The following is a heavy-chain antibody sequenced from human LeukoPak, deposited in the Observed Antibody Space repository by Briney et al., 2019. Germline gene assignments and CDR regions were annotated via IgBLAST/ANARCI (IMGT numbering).Heavy chain of an antibody. CDR3: ARTPLGSDIVVVPAADY. CDR2: IYYSGST. V-gene: IGHV4-30-4*08. J-gene: IGHJ4*02. CDR1: GGSISSDSYY. D-gene: IGHD2-2*01. Sequence: SETLSLTCTVSGGSISSDSYYWSWIRQPPGRGLEWIGYIYYSGSTYYNPSLKSRVTILVDTSKNQFSLKLSSVTAADTAVYYCARTPLGSDIVVVPAADYWGQGTLVTVSS.